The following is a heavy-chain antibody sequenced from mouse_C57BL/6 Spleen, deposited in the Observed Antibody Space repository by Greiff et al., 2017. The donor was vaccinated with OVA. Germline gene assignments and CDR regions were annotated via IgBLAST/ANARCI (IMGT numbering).Heavy chain of an antibody. CDR2: ISSGGDYI. CDR1: GFTFSSYA. V-gene: IGHV5-9-1*02. Sequence: EVKLQESGEGLVKPGGSLKLSCAASGFTFSSYAMSWVRQTPEKRLEWVAYISSGGDYIYYADTVKGRFTISRDNARNTLYLQMSSLKSEDTAMYYCTTRSSYFDYWGQGTTLTVSS. J-gene: IGHJ2*01. D-gene: IGHD1-1*01. CDR3: TTRSSYFDY.